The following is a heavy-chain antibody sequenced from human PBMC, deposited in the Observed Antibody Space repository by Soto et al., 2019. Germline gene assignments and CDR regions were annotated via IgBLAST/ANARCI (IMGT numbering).Heavy chain of an antibody. D-gene: IGHD3-22*01. CDR2: IYHSGST. V-gene: IGHV4-4*02. CDR1: GGSISSSNW. Sequence: SETLSLTCAVSGGSISSSNWWSWVRQPPGKGLEWIGEIYHSGSTNYNPSLKSRVTISVDKSKNQFSLKLSSVTAADTAVYYCARDQDYYDSSGYEYWGQGTLVTVPQ. CDR3: ARDQDYYDSSGYEY. J-gene: IGHJ4*02.